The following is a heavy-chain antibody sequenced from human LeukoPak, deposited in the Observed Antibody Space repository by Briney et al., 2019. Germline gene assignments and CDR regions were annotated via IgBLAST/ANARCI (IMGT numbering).Heavy chain of an antibody. D-gene: IGHD2/OR15-2a*01. CDR2: IKSKTAAGTT. V-gene: IGHV3-15*01. CDR3: VRGLLTDTTSYYAY. Sequence: GGSLRLSCAASGFTFSNAWMSWVRQAPGKGLEWVGRIKSKTAAGTTDYAAPVKGRFTISRDDSKNTLYLQMNSLRPEDTAMYYCVRGLLTDTTSYYAYWGQGTLVTVSS. CDR1: GFTFSNAW. J-gene: IGHJ4*02.